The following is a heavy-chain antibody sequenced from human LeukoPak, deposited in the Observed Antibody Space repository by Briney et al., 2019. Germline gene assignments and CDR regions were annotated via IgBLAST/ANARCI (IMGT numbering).Heavy chain of an antibody. CDR2: IDPSDSYT. J-gene: IGHJ5*02. D-gene: IGHD3-10*01. Sequence: GGSLKISFKGSGYSFTSYWISWGRQMPGKGLEWMGRIDPSDSYTNYSPSFQGHVTISADKSISTAYLQWSSLKASDTAMYYCARRMVSGFDPWGQGTLVTVSS. V-gene: IGHV5-10-1*01. CDR3: ARRMVSGFDP. CDR1: GYSFTSYW.